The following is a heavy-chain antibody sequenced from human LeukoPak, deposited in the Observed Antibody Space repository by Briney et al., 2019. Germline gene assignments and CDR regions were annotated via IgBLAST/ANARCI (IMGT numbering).Heavy chain of an antibody. Sequence: GGSLRLSCAASGFTFSGYVMNWVRQAPGKWLEWVSTISGSGGSTYYADSVKGRFAISRDSSKNTLYLQMSSLRAEDTAVYYCTTDSTTSVAGIFDSWGQGTLVTVSS. V-gene: IGHV3-23*01. CDR1: GFTFSGYV. CDR3: TTDSTTSVAGIFDS. J-gene: IGHJ4*02. CDR2: ISGSGGST. D-gene: IGHD6-19*01.